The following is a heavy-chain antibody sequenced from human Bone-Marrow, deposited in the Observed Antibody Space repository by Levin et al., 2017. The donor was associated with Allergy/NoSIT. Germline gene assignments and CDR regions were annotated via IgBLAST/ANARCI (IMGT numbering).Heavy chain of an antibody. CDR1: GFTFSSYA. Sequence: GESLKISCVASGFTFSSYAMAWVRQAPGKGLEWVSTLTGSDGRTFSADSVKGRFTISRDNSKNTVYLQMNTLRADDTAIYYCAKVAVSIAAEFDSWGQGTLVTVSS. CDR2: LTGSDGRT. CDR3: AKVAVSIAAEFDS. J-gene: IGHJ4*02. V-gene: IGHV3-23*01. D-gene: IGHD6-25*01.